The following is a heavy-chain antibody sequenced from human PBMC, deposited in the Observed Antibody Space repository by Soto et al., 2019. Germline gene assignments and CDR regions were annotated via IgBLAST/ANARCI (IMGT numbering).Heavy chain of an antibody. CDR1: GGSFSGYY. Sequence: QVQLQQWGAGLLKPSETLSLTCAVYGGSFSGYYWSWIRQPPGKGLEWIGEINHSGSTNYNPSLKSRVTISVDTSKNQFSLKLSSVTAADTAVYYCARGVVMVRGVIITWRQKNAFDIWGQGTMVTVSS. V-gene: IGHV4-34*01. CDR2: INHSGST. CDR3: ARGVVMVRGVIITWRQKNAFDI. J-gene: IGHJ3*02. D-gene: IGHD3-10*01.